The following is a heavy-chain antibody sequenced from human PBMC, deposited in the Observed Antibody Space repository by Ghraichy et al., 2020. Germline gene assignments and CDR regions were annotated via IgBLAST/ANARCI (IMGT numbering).Heavy chain of an antibody. J-gene: IGHJ4*02. CDR2: IYSGGTT. D-gene: IGHD6-19*01. CDR1: GFTVSSNY. CDR3: VGGNGWYRADY. Sequence: GGSLRLSCAASGFTVSSNYMSWVRQAPGKGLEWVSLIYSGGTTYYADSVKGRFTISRDNSKNTLYLQMNSLRAEDTAVYYCVGGNGWYRADYWGQGTLVTVSS. V-gene: IGHV3-53*01.